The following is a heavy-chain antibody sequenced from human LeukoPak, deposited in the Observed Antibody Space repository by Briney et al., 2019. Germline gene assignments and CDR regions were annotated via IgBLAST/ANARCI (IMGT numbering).Heavy chain of an antibody. D-gene: IGHD6-19*01. CDR2: IKQDGSGE. CDR1: GFTFSRYW. CDR3: TTGYSSGWYNEGNY. V-gene: IGHV3-7*01. J-gene: IGHJ4*02. Sequence: GGSLRLSCVASGFTFSRYWMRWVRQAPGKGLEWVAKIKQDGSGEYYLDSVKGRFTISRDNAKNSLYLQMNSLRDDDTAVYFCTTGYSSGWYNEGNYWGQGTLVTVSS.